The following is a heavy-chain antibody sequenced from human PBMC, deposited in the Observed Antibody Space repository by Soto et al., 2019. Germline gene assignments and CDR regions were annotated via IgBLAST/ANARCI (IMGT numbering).Heavy chain of an antibody. J-gene: IGHJ4*02. CDR1: GFTFSSYS. D-gene: IGHD2-2*01. CDR3: VRYCSTTLCNGVATRTFDY. V-gene: IGHV3-21*01. Sequence: GGSLRLSCAASGFTFSSYSMNWVRQAPGKGLEWVSSISSSSSYIYYADSVKGRFTISRDNAKNSLYLQMNSLRAEDTAVYYCVRYCSTTLCNGVATRTFDYWGQGTLVTVSS. CDR2: ISSSSSYI.